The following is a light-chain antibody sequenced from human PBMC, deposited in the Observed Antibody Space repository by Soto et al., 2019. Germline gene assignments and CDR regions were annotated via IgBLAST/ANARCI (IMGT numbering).Light chain of an antibody. V-gene: IGKV1-5*03. Sequence: DLQMTQSPSTLSASVGDRVTITCRASQSISNWLAGYQQKPGKAPRLLISKASILEGEVPSRFSVTSSGTEFTLTISSLQPDDFAKYYCQQHNSYPWTFGQGTKVEIK. CDR2: KAS. J-gene: IGKJ1*01. CDR1: QSISNW. CDR3: QQHNSYPWT.